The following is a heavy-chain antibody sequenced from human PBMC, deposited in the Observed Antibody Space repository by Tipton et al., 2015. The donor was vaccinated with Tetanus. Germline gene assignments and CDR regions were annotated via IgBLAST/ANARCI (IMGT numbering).Heavy chain of an antibody. CDR2: IKSENDGGTV. CDR1: GFAFTNAW. V-gene: IGHV3-15*01. Sequence: SLRLSCAAASGFAFTNAWMSWVRQAPGQGLEWLGLIKSENDGGTVDYASVVKGRFTISRDDSKGTLYLQMNNLEAGDAAVYYCASAGRGFSLEFYCGMDVWGQGTTVTVSS. J-gene: IGHJ6*02. CDR3: ASAGRGFSLEFYCGMDV. D-gene: IGHD1-14*01.